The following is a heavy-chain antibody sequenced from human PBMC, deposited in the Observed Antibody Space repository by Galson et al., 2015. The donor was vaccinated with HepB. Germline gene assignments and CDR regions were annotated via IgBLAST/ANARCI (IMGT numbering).Heavy chain of an antibody. V-gene: IGHV3-11*05. Sequence: SLRLSCAASGFTFSDYYMSWIRQAPGKGLEWVSYISSSSSYTNYADSVKGRFTISRDNSKNTLYLQMNSLRAEDTAVYYCAKEAYYGSGSYYPAAGGLTDYWGQGTLVTVSS. D-gene: IGHD3-10*01. CDR2: ISSSSSYT. CDR1: GFTFSDYY. J-gene: IGHJ4*02. CDR3: AKEAYYGSGSYYPAAGGLTDY.